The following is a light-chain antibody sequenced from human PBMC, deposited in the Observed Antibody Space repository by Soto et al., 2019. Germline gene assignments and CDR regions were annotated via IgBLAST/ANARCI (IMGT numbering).Light chain of an antibody. V-gene: IGLV2-14*01. CDR3: SSSTNTNTLVI. CDR1: SSDIGRYKF. Sequence: LTQPASVSGSPGQSITISCTGTSSDIGRYKFVSWFQQHPGKAPKLLIFEGTNRPSGVSNRFSGSKSGNTASLTISGLQAEDEAIYFCSSSTNTNTLVIFGGGTKVTVL. CDR2: EGT. J-gene: IGLJ2*01.